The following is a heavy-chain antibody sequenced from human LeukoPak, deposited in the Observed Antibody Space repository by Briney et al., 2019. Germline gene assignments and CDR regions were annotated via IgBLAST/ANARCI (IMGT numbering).Heavy chain of an antibody. CDR1: GYTFTGYY. Sequence: GASVKVSCEASGYTFTGYYMHWVRQAPGQGLEWMGWINPNSGGTNYAQKFQGRVTMTRDTSISTAYMELSRLRSDDTAVYYCARDPGSSGWDRFDYWGQGTLVTVSS. CDR3: ARDPGSSGWDRFDY. J-gene: IGHJ4*02. V-gene: IGHV1-2*02. CDR2: INPNSGGT. D-gene: IGHD6-19*01.